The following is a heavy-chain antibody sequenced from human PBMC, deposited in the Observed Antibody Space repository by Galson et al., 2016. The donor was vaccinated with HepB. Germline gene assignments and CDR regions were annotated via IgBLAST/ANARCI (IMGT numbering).Heavy chain of an antibody. J-gene: IGHJ4*02. Sequence: SLRLSCAASGFTFTSYAMTWVRQAPGKGLEFVSAVGYGGTSKFYADSVKGRFTISRDNSKNTVSLQMNSLRADDTALYYCAKGGSQWLALDFWGQGILVTVSS. D-gene: IGHD6-19*01. CDR3: AKGGSQWLALDF. V-gene: IGHV3-23*01. CDR2: VGYGGTSK. CDR1: GFTFTSYA.